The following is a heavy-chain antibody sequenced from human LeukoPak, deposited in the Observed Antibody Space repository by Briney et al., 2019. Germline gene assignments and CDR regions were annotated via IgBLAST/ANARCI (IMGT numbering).Heavy chain of an antibody. CDR3: ARGFYDSSGYYSYAFDI. V-gene: IGHV4-59*01. Sequence: SETLSLTCTVSGGSISSYYWSWTRQPPGKGLEGIGYIYYSGSTNYNPSLKSRVTISVDTSKNQFSLKLSSVTAADTAVYYCARGFYDSSGYYSYAFDIWGQGTMVTVSS. J-gene: IGHJ3*02. D-gene: IGHD3-22*01. CDR1: GGSISSYY. CDR2: IYYSGST.